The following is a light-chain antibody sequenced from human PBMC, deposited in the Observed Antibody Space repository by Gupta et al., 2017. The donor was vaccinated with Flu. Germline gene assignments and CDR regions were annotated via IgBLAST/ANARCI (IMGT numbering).Light chain of an antibody. CDR2: AAS. Sequence: PSSLSASVGDRVTITCRASQDIGSYLAWYQQKAGQRPKLLIYAASSKQSGVPSRFSGSGFGTVFTLTISNLQPEDFATYYCQNNNSSPKAFGRGTKVEIK. CDR3: QNNNSSPKA. CDR1: QDIGSY. J-gene: IGKJ1*01. V-gene: IGKV1-27*01.